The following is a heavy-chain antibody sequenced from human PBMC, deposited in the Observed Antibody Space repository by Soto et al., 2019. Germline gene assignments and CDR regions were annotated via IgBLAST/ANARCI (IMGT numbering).Heavy chain of an antibody. CDR1: GFTFTSYS. V-gene: IGHV3-21*06. CDR2: ISSTTNYI. Sequence: GGSLRLSCAASGFTFTSYSMNWVRQAPGKGLEWVSSISSTTNYIYYGDSMKGRFTISRDNAKNSLYLEMNSLRAEDTAVYYCARESEDLTSNFDYWGQGTLVTVSS. J-gene: IGHJ4*02. CDR3: ARESEDLTSNFDY.